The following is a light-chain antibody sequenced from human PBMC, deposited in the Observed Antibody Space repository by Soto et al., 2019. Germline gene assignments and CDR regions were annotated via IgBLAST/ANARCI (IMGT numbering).Light chain of an antibody. CDR3: QQYNNWPRT. J-gene: IGKJ2*01. CDR1: QSVSSN. CDR2: GAS. V-gene: IGKV3D-15*01. Sequence: EIVMTQSPATLSVSPGERATLSCRASQSVSSNLAWYQQKPGQAPRLLIYGASTRATGIPARFSGSGSGTEFTLTNSRLQSEDFGVYYCQQYNNWPRTFGQGTKLEIK.